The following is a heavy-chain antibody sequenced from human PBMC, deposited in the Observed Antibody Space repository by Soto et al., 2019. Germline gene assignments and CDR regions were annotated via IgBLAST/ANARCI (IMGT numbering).Heavy chain of an antibody. Sequence: ERQLLESGGGLVQPGGSLRLSCVASGFTFSSFAMGWVRQSPGTGLEWVAGVDGSGYDTSFGASVKGRFTISRDNSENTLFPHMTNLRAEDTARYYCAKEIMAAAYATTSAFDLWGPGTVVTVS. D-gene: IGHD5-12*01. CDR3: AKEIMAAAYATTSAFDL. CDR1: GFTFSSFA. V-gene: IGHV3-23*01. J-gene: IGHJ4*02. CDR2: VDGSGYDT.